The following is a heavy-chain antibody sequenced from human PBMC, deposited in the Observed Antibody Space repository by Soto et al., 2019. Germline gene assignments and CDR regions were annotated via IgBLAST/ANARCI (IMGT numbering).Heavy chain of an antibody. Sequence: SETLSLTCTVSGGSISSGDYYWSWIRQPPGKGLEWIGYIYYSGSTYYNPSLKSRVTISVDTSKNQFSLKLSSVTAADTAVYYCARGYDFWSGQTFDYWGQGTLVTVSS. CDR3: ARGYDFWSGQTFDY. CDR1: GGSISSGDYY. CDR2: IYYSGST. V-gene: IGHV4-30-4*01. D-gene: IGHD3-3*01. J-gene: IGHJ4*02.